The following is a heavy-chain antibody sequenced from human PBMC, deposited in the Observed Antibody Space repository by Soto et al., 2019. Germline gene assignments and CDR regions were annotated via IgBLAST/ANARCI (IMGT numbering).Heavy chain of an antibody. V-gene: IGHV4-61*01. J-gene: IGHJ4*02. CDR1: GGSVSSGSYY. Sequence: SETLSLTCTVSGGSVSSGSYYWSWLRQPPGKGLEWIGYIYYSGSTNYNPSLKSRVTISVDTSKNQFSLKLSSVTAAATAVYYCAREVTIFGVVIAYFDYWGQGTLVTVSS. D-gene: IGHD3-3*01. CDR3: AREVTIFGVVIAYFDY. CDR2: IYYSGST.